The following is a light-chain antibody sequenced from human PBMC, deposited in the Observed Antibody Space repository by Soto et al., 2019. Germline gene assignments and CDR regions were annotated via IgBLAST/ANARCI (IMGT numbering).Light chain of an antibody. CDR2: DAA. J-gene: IGKJ5*01. CDR1: QSVSSY. CDR3: QQRSKWPIT. V-gene: IGKV3-11*01. Sequence: EIVLTQSPATLSLSPGERATLSCRASQSVSSYLAWYQQKPGQAPRLLIYDAANRATGIPARFSGSGSGTDFTLTSSSVEPEDFAYYYCQQRSKWPITFGQGTRLEIK.